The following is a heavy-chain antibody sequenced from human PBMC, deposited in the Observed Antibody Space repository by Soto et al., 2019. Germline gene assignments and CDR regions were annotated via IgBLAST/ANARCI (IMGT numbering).Heavy chain of an antibody. J-gene: IGHJ6*02. Sequence: EVQLVESGGGLVQPGGSLRLSCEASGFTLSSYSMNWARQAPGQGMEWVSYISSSSSTIYYADSVKCRFTISRDNAKNALYLQMNSLRDEDTAVYYGARDKPRSSGWDVWVQGTTVTVSS. V-gene: IGHV3-48*02. CDR3: ARDKPRSSGWDV. CDR2: ISSSSSTI. CDR1: GFTLSSYS.